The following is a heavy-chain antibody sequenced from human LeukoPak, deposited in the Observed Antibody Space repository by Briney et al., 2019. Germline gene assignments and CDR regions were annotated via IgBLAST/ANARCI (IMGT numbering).Heavy chain of an antibody. J-gene: IGHJ4*02. CDR3: AKTRAFKTCGSCYFDY. Sequence: PGGSLRLSCAASGFTFSSYAMSWVRQAPGKGLEWVSAISGSGGSTYYADSVKGRFTISRDSSKNTLYLQMNSLRAEDTAVYYCAKTRAFKTCGSCYFDYWGQGTLVTVSS. CDR1: GFTFSSYA. D-gene: IGHD2-15*01. V-gene: IGHV3-23*01. CDR2: ISGSGGST.